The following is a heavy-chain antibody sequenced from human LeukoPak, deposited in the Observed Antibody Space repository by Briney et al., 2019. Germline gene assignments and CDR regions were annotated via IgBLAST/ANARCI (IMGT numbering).Heavy chain of an antibody. J-gene: IGHJ4*02. V-gene: IGHV3-74*01. CDR1: GFTFSSYW. D-gene: IGHD3-9*01. CDR2: IKSDGSST. Sequence: GGSLRLSCAASGFTFSSYWMHWVRQAPGKGLVWVSRIKSDGSSTTYADSVKGRFTISRDNAKNTLYLQMNSLRAEDTAVYYCARDGDILTGYYKYYFDYWGQGTLVTVSP. CDR3: ARDGDILTGYYKYYFDY.